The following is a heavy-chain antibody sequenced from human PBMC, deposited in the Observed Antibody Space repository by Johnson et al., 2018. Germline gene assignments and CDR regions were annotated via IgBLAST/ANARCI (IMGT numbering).Heavy chain of an antibody. J-gene: IGHJ4*02. V-gene: IGHV1-46*01. CDR2: INPSGGTT. D-gene: IGHD6-19*01. CDR3: ARVVSGWYGFDY. CDR1: GYTFTYYF. Sequence: QVQLVQSGAEVREPGASVKLSCKTSGYTFTYYFVHWVRQAPGQGLEWMGIINPSGGTTSYAQKFQGRVTMTRDTSTSTVYVGLSSLRSEDTAVYYCARVVSGWYGFDYWGQGTLVTVAS.